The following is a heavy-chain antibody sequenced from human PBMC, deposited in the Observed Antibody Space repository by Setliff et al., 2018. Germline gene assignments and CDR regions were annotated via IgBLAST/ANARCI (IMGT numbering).Heavy chain of an antibody. CDR3: ARDTSSDWAAWFDP. CDR1: GGSISSYY. CDR2: VFVDGST. V-gene: IGHV4-4*07. D-gene: IGHD3-22*01. Sequence: PSETLSLTCTVSGGSISSYYWSWIRRPAGKGLEWIGRVFVDGSTNYNPSLKSRVTMSVDTSKNQFSLKLTSVTAADTAIYYCARDTSSDWAAWFDPWSQGILVTVSS. J-gene: IGHJ5*01.